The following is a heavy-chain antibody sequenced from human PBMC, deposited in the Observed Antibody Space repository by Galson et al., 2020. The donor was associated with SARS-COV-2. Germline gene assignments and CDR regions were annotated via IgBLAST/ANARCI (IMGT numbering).Heavy chain of an antibody. Sequence: GESLKISCAAPGFTVSSNYMSWVRQAPGKGLEWVSVIYSGGSTYYADSVKGRFTISRDNSKNTLYLQMNSLRAEDTAVYYCARDYGDQYFDYWGQGTLVTVSS. J-gene: IGHJ4*02. CDR3: ARDYGDQYFDY. V-gene: IGHV3-66*01. CDR1: GFTVSSNY. D-gene: IGHD4-17*01. CDR2: IYSGGST.